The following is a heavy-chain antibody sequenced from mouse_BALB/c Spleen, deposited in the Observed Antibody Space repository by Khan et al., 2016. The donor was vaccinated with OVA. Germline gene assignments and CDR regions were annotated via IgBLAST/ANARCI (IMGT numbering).Heavy chain of an antibody. CDR1: GYSITSGYA. CDR3: ARGNYYGYYFDY. CDR2: ISYSGVT. Sequence: VQLKESGPGLVKPSQSLSLTCTVTGYSITSGYAWNWIRQFPGNKLEWMGYISYSGVTSYTPSLKSRISITRDTSKNQFFLQLTSVTTEDTATYYCARGNYYGYYFDYWAKAPLSQSPQ. J-gene: IGHJ2*01. D-gene: IGHD1-1*01. V-gene: IGHV3-2*02.